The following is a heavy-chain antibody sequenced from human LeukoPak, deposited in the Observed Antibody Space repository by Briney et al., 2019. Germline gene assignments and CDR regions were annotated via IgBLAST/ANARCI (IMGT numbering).Heavy chain of an antibody. Sequence: GGSLRLSCAASVLTVRNNFMSWVRQAPGKGLEGVSVIYSDGTTHYEDSVKGRFTISRDTSKNTLSLQMYSLRVEDTAVYYCAREKGRGVISPYFDSWGQGTLVTVSS. D-gene: IGHD3-10*01. CDR3: AREKGRGVISPYFDS. V-gene: IGHV3-53*01. CDR1: VLTVRNNF. CDR2: IYSDGTT. J-gene: IGHJ4*02.